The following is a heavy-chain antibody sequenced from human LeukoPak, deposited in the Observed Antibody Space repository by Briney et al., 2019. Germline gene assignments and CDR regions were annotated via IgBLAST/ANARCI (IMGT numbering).Heavy chain of an antibody. Sequence: ASVKVSCKASGGTFSSYAISWVRQAPGQGLEWMGGIIPIFGTANYAQKFQGRVTIATDESTSTAYMELSSLRSEDTAVYHCARGGITIFGVVPNWFDPWGQGTLVTVSS. J-gene: IGHJ5*02. D-gene: IGHD3-3*01. CDR1: GGTFSSYA. CDR2: IIPIFGTA. V-gene: IGHV1-69*05. CDR3: ARGGITIFGVVPNWFDP.